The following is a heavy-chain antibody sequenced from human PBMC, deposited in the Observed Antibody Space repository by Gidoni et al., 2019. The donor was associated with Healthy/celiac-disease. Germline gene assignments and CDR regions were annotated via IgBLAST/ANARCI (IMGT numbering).Heavy chain of an antibody. Sequence: QVQLVQSGAEVKKPGSSVKVSCKASGGTFSSYAISWVRQAPGQGLEWMGRIIPILDIANYAQKFQGRITIAASKSTSTAYMELSSLRSEDTAVYYCARAWLQSGGMDVWGQGTTVTVSS. CDR3: ARAWLQSGGMDV. D-gene: IGHD5-12*01. J-gene: IGHJ6*02. CDR1: GGTFSSYA. CDR2: IIPILDIA. V-gene: IGHV1-69*04.